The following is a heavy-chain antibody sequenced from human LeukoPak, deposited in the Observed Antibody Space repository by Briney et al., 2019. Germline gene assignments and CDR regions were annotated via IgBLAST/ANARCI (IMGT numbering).Heavy chain of an antibody. J-gene: IGHJ4*02. CDR2: ISSSGSTI. CDR1: GFTFSDYY. CDR3: ARDRDTTVPFDY. D-gene: IGHD4-17*01. V-gene: IGHV3-11*01. Sequence: GGSLRLSCAASGFTFSDYYMSWIRQAPGKGLEWVSYISSSGSTIYYADSVKGRFTISRDNAENSLYLQMNSLRAEDTAVYYCARDRDTTVPFDYWGQGTLVTVSS.